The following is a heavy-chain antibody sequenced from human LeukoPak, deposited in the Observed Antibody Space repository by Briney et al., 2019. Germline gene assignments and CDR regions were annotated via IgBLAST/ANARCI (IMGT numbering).Heavy chain of an antibody. D-gene: IGHD2-15*01. CDR1: GGSISSGSYY. CDR3: ARDGHGGLDAFDI. Sequence: TSETLSLTCTVSGGSISSGSYYWSWIRQPAGKGLEWIGRIYTSGSTNYNPSLKSRVTISVDTSKNQFSLKLSSVTAADTAVYYCARDGHGGLDAFDIWGQGTMVTVSS. CDR2: IYTSGST. V-gene: IGHV4-61*02. J-gene: IGHJ3*02.